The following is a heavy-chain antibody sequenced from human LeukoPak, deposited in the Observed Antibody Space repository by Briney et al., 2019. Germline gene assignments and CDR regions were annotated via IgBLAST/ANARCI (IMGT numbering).Heavy chain of an antibody. CDR1: GFTFSSYE. V-gene: IGHV3-48*03. D-gene: IGHD6-19*01. CDR3: ATPRSQWLVSGAATTDY. CDR2: ISSSGSTI. J-gene: IGHJ4*02. Sequence: AGGSLRLSCAASGFTFSSYEMNWVRQAPGKGLEWVSYISSSGSTIYYADSVKGRFTISRDNAKNSLYLQMNSLRAEDTAVYYCATPRSQWLVSGAATTDYWGQGTLVTVSS.